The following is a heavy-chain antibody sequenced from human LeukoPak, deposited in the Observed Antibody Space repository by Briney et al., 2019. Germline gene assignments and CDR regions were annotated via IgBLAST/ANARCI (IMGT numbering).Heavy chain of an antibody. Sequence: ASVKVSCKASGFTFTAYQMQWGRQAPGQGLEWIGWINPNSGDTNYAQKFQGRVTMTRDMSINAAYMELSSLRSDDTAVYYCARRSVPGPFDFWGQGTLVTVSS. CDR3: ARRSVPGPFDF. V-gene: IGHV1-2*02. D-gene: IGHD6-19*01. CDR2: INPNSGDT. CDR1: GFTFTAYQ. J-gene: IGHJ4*02.